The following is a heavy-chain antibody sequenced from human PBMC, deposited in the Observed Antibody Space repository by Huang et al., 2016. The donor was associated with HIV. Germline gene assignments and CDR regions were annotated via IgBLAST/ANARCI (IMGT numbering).Heavy chain of an antibody. J-gene: IGHJ4*02. V-gene: IGHV3-30*02. Sequence: QEQLVESGGGVVQPGGSLRLSCATSGFSFSHCGMHWVRQGPGKGLEWGEFIRFDGGNKHYADSAKGRFTISRDNSKKMLFLEMNSLRGDDTAFYYCATDLGGYSFDYWGQGALVSVSS. CDR1: GFSFSHCG. CDR2: IRFDGGNK. CDR3: ATDLGGYSFDY. D-gene: IGHD2-21*02.